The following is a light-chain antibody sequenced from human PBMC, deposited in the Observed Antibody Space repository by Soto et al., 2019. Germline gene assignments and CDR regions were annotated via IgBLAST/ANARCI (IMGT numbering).Light chain of an antibody. CDR1: NSNLGAGYD. CDR2: EVS. J-gene: IGLJ3*02. V-gene: IGLV2-14*01. CDR3: SSYTSSSTLV. Sequence: QSVLTQPPSVSGAPGQRVTISCTGNNSNLGAGYDVHWYQQHPGKAPKLMIYEVSNRPSGVSNRFSGSKSGNTASLTISGLQAEDEADYYCSSYTSSSTLVFGGGTKVTVL.